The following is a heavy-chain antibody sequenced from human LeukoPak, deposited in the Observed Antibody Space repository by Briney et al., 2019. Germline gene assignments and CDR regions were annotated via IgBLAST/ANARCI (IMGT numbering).Heavy chain of an antibody. CDR2: ILYDGSKK. D-gene: IGHD3-9*01. J-gene: IGHJ3*02. Sequence: GGSLGLSCAASRFTFTNYNMHWVRQTPGKGLQWVAAILYDGSKKYYADSVKGRFSVYRDNSNYTLYLQMNSLKTEDTAVYSCANFDGDSQAFHIWGQGTMVTVSS. CDR3: ANFDGDSQAFHI. V-gene: IGHV3-30*18. CDR1: RFTFTNYN.